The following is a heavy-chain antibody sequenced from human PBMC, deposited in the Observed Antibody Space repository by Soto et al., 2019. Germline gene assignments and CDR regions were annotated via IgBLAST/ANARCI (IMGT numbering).Heavy chain of an antibody. CDR3: ARGPQSRIAAAGAGFYYYYYMDV. CDR2: MNPNSGNT. D-gene: IGHD6-13*01. Sequence: ASVKVSCKASGYTFTSYDINWVRQATGQGLEWMGWMNPNSGNTGYAQKFQGRVTMTRNTSISTAYMELSSLRSEDTAVYYCARGPQSRIAAAGAGFYYYYYMDVWGKGTTVTVSS. CDR1: GYTFTSYD. V-gene: IGHV1-8*01. J-gene: IGHJ6*03.